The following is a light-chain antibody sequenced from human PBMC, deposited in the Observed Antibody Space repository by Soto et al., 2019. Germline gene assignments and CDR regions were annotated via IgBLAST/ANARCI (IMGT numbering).Light chain of an antibody. CDR2: GAS. Sequence: EIVMTQSPATLSVFPGEVATVSFRASQSVSSNLAWHQQRPGQAPRLLIYGASTRATGVPARFSGGGSGTEFTLTITSLQSEDFAVYWCQQYNNWPLTFGPGTR. CDR3: QQYNNWPLT. V-gene: IGKV3D-15*01. J-gene: IGKJ5*01. CDR1: QSVSSN.